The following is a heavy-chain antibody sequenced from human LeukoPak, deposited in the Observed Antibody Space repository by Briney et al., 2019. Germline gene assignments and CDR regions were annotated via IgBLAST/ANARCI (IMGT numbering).Heavy chain of an antibody. Sequence: GGSLRLSCAASGFTFSSYGMHWVRQAPGKGLEWVAVIWYDGSNKYYADSVKGRFTISRDNSKNTLSLQMNSLRAEDTAVYYCARAQWLLGAFDIWGQGTMVTVSS. CDR1: GFTFSSYG. V-gene: IGHV3-33*01. CDR2: IWYDGSNK. D-gene: IGHD3-22*01. J-gene: IGHJ3*02. CDR3: ARAQWLLGAFDI.